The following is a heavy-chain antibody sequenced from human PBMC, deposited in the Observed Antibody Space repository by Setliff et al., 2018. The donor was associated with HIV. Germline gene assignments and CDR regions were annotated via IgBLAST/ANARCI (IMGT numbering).Heavy chain of an antibody. D-gene: IGHD2-15*01. Sequence: GGSLRLSCAASGFSFSAYSMNWVRQAPGKGLEWLSYISSSSDTIYYADSVKGRFTISRDNAKNSLNLQMNSLRAEDTAVYYCARGVVVAAHNWFDPWGQGTLVTVSS. CDR2: ISSSSDTI. V-gene: IGHV3-48*01. CDR3: ARGVVVAAHNWFDP. J-gene: IGHJ5*02. CDR1: GFSFSAYS.